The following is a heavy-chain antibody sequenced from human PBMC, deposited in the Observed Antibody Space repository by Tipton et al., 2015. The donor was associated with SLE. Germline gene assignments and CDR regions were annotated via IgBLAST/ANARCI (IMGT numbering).Heavy chain of an antibody. Sequence: TLSLTCAVSGYSINSGYFWGWIRQPPGKGLEWIGTIYHSGSTYYNPSLKSRLTISVDTSKNQFSLKLSSVTAADTAVYYCARGRVDTALGYFDYWGQGTLVTVSS. J-gene: IGHJ4*02. D-gene: IGHD5-18*01. CDR3: ARGRVDTALGYFDY. V-gene: IGHV4-38-2*01. CDR2: IYHSGST. CDR1: GYSINSGYF.